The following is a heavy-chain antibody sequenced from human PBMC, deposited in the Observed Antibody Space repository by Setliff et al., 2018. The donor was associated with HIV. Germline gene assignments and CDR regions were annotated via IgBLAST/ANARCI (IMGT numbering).Heavy chain of an antibody. V-gene: IGHV3-48*03. J-gene: IGHJ6*02. D-gene: IGHD6-13*01. Sequence: PGGSLRLSCAASGFTFSSYEMNWVRQAPGKGLEWVSYISSSGSTIYYADSVKGRFTISRDNAKNSLYLQMNSLRAEDTAVYYCAREYSSSWFYYYYGMDVWGQGTTVTVSS. CDR3: AREYSSSWFYYYYGMDV. CDR1: GFTFSSYE. CDR2: ISSSGSTI.